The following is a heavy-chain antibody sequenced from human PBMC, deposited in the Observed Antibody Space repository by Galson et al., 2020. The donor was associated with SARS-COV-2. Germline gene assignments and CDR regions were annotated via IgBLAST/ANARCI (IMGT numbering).Heavy chain of an antibody. D-gene: IGHD3-22*01. Sequence: GESLKISCKGSGYSFTSYWIGWVRQMPGKGLEWMGIIYPGDSDTRYSPSFQGQVTIPADKSISTAYLQWSSLKASDTAMYYCARRGYYDSTGVGADDAFDIWGQGTMVTVSS. J-gene: IGHJ3*02. CDR2: IYPGDSDT. CDR1: GYSFTSYW. CDR3: ARRGYYDSTGVGADDAFDI. V-gene: IGHV5-51*01.